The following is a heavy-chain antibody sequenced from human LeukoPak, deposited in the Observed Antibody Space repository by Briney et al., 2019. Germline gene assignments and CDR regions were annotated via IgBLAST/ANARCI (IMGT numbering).Heavy chain of an antibody. Sequence: SETLSLTCAVYGGSFSGYYWSWIRQPPGKGLKWIGETNHSGSTNYNPSLKSRVTISVDTSKKQFSLKLSSVTASDTAVYYCAKPADTAMGFDYWGQGTLVTVSS. CDR3: AKPADTAMGFDY. CDR2: TNHSGST. J-gene: IGHJ4*02. CDR1: GGSFSGYY. V-gene: IGHV4-34*01. D-gene: IGHD5-18*01.